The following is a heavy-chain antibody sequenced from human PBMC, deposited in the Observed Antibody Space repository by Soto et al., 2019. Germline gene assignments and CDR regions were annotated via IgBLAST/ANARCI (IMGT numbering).Heavy chain of an antibody. V-gene: IGHV1-69*06. CDR2: IIPIFGTA. CDR1: GGTFNSYA. CDR3: ARVGLLGYCSSTSCISGMDV. Sequence: SVKVSCKASGGTFNSYAISWVRQAPGQGLEWMGVIIPIFGTAKYAQKFQGRVTITADKSTNTAYMELSTLRSEDTAVYYCARVGLLGYCSSTSCISGMDVWGQGTTVTVSS. D-gene: IGHD2-2*01. J-gene: IGHJ6*02.